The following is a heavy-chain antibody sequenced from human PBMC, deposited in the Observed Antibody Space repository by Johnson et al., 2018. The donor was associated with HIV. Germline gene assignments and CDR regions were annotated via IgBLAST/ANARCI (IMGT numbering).Heavy chain of an antibody. J-gene: IGHJ3*02. CDR3: ARGGRGHDAFDI. CDR2: IKQDGSEK. CDR1: GFTFSSYW. Sequence: VQVVESGGGLVQPGGSLRLSCAASGFTFSSYWMSWVRQAPGKGLEWVANIKQDGSEKYYVDSVKGRFTISRENAKNSLYLQMNSLRAGDTAVYYCARGGRGHDAFDIWGQGTMVTVSS. V-gene: IGHV3-7*01.